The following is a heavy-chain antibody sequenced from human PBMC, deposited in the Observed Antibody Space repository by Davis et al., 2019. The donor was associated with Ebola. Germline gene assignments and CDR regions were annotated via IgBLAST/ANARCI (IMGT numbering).Heavy chain of an antibody. CDR2: ISSNGGST. D-gene: IGHD3-3*01. Sequence: GGSLRLSCSASGFTFSSYAMHWVRQAPGKGLEYVSAISSNGGSTYYADSVKGRFTISRDNAKNSLYLQMSSLRAEDTAVYYCAKERGILRFLEWPSRGYQNYGMDVWGKGTTVIVSS. CDR3: AKERGILRFLEWPSRGYQNYGMDV. CDR1: GFTFSSYA. V-gene: IGHV3-64*04. J-gene: IGHJ6*01.